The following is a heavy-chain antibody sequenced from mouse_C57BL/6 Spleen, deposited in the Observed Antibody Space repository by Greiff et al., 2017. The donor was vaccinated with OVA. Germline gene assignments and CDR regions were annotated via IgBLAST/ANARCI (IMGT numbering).Heavy chain of an antibody. V-gene: IGHV1-81*01. CDR3: ARSDSKDAMDY. CDR2: IYPRSGNT. D-gene: IGHD2-5*01. CDR1: GYTFTSYG. Sequence: VHLVESGAELARPGASVKLSCKASGYTFTSYGISWVKQRTGQGLEWIGEIYPRSGNTYYNEKFKGKATLTADKSSSTAYMELRSLTSEDSAVYFCARSDSKDAMDYWGQGTSVTVSS. J-gene: IGHJ4*01.